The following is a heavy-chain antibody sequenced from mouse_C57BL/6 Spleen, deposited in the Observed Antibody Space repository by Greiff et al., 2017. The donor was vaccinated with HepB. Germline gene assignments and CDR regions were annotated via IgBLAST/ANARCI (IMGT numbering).Heavy chain of an antibody. D-gene: IGHD1-1*01. CDR2: INPSNGGT. CDR1: GYTFTSYW. Sequence: VKLQQPGTELVKPGASVKLSCKASGYTFTSYWMHWVKQRPGQGLEWIGNINPSNGGTNYNEKFKSKATLTVDKSSSTAYMQLSSLTSEDSAVYYCARGKFITTVPFYWYFDVWGTGTTVTVSS. V-gene: IGHV1-53*01. CDR3: ARGKFITTVPFYWYFDV. J-gene: IGHJ1*03.